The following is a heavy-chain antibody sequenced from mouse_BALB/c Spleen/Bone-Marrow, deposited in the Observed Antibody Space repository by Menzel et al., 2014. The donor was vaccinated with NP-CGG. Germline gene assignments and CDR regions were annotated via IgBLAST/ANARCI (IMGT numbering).Heavy chain of an antibody. CDR1: GYTFTSYW. CDR3: ARNYDYDGGYCAMDY. CDR2: INPITGYT. V-gene: IGHV1-7*01. D-gene: IGHD2-4*01. J-gene: IGHJ4*01. Sequence: QVQLQQSGTELAKPGASVKMSCKASGYTFTSYWIHWIKQRPGQGLEWIGYINPITGYTEYNQKFKDKATLTADKSSGTAYIQLSSLTSDDSAVYYCARNYDYDGGYCAMDYWGQGTSVTVSS.